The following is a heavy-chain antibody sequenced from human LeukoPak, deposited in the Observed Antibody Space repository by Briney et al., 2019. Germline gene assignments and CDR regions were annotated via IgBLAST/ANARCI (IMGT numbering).Heavy chain of an antibody. Sequence: PSETLSLTCAVYGGSFSGYYWSWIRQPPGKGLEWIGEINHSGSTNYNPSLKSRVTISVDTSKNQFSLKLSSVTAADTAVYYCAREEAAAGTLYYYYGMDVWGQGTTVTVSS. CDR2: INHSGST. CDR1: GGSFSGYY. CDR3: AREEAAAGTLYYYYGMDV. J-gene: IGHJ6*02. D-gene: IGHD6-13*01. V-gene: IGHV4-34*01.